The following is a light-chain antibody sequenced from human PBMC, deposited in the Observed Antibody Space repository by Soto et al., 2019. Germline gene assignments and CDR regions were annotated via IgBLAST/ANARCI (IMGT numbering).Light chain of an antibody. CDR1: NSNLGAGYD. J-gene: IGLJ1*01. CDR3: CSYAGSYTHV. Sequence: QSVLTQPPSVSGAPGQRVTISCTGNNSNLGAGYDVHWYQQLPGAAPKLVIFGNRNRPSGVPERFSGSKSGNTASLTISGLQAEDEADYYCCSYAGSYTHVFGTGTKLTVL. V-gene: IGLV1-40*01. CDR2: GNR.